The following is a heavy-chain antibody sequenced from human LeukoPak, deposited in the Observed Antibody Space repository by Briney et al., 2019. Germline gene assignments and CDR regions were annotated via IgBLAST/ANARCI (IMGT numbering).Heavy chain of an antibody. J-gene: IGHJ4*02. V-gene: IGHV4-34*01. Sequence: SETLSLTCAVYGGSFSGYYRSWIRQPPGKGLEWIGEINHSGSTNYNPSLKSRVTISVDTSKNQFSLKLSSVIAADTAVYYCARELVNYWGQGTLVTVSS. CDR2: INHSGST. CDR3: ARELVNY. CDR1: GGSFSGYY. D-gene: IGHD1-26*01.